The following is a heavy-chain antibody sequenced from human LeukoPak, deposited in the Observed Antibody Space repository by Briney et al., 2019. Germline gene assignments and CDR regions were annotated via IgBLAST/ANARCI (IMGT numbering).Heavy chain of an antibody. D-gene: IGHD3-3*01. J-gene: IGHJ6*03. CDR3: ARLRGRDFWSGYYLGRYYYYMVV. CDR1: GGSISSYY. Sequence: KPSETLSLTCTVSGGSISSYYWSWIRQPPGKGLEWIGYIYTSGSTNYNPSLKSRVTISVDTSKNQFSLKLSSVAAADTAVYYCARLRGRDFWSGYYLGRYYYYMVVWGKGTTVTVSS. V-gene: IGHV4-4*09. CDR2: IYTSGST.